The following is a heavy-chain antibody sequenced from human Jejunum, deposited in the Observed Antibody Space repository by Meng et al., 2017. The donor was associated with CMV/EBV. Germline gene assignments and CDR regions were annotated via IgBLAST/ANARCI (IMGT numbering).Heavy chain of an antibody. Sequence: SASTFPDYYLHCVRQAPGQGLTWMGWLNPNTGDTNYAHQFHGRVTITRDASTNTAYMDLTGLRSAATALYYCATDGGRSLDSYFDYWGQGTLVTVSS. J-gene: IGHJ4*02. CDR1: ASTFPDYY. V-gene: IGHV1-2*02. CDR3: ATDGGRSLDSYFDY. D-gene: IGHD3-16*01. CDR2: LNPNTGDT.